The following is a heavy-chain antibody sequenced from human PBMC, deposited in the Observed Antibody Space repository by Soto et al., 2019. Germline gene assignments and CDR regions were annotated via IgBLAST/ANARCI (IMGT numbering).Heavy chain of an antibody. V-gene: IGHV3-11*01. CDR1: GFTFSDYY. CDR2: ISDKRSTI. CDR3: ASRSTAFDI. Sequence: QVQLVESGGGLVKPGGSLRLSCAASGFTFSDYYMSWIRQSPGRGLEWISYISDKRSTINYADSVKGRVTISRDNAKNSLYLQMDSLRAYDTAVYYCASRSTAFDIWGQGTRVTVSS. J-gene: IGHJ3*02.